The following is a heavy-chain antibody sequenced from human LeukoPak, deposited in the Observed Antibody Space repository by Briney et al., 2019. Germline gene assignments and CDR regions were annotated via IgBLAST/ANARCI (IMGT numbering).Heavy chain of an antibody. CDR3: AKGRPEGYIHLEY. J-gene: IGHJ4*02. V-gene: IGHV3-30*02. CDR2: IRYDGSNK. CDR1: GFTFSSYG. Sequence: GGSLRLSCAASGFTFSSYGMHWVRQAPGKGLEWVAFIRYDGSNKYYADSVKGRFTISRDNSKNTLYLQMNSLRAEDTAVYYCAKGRPEGYIHLEYWGQGTLVTVSS. D-gene: IGHD5-24*01.